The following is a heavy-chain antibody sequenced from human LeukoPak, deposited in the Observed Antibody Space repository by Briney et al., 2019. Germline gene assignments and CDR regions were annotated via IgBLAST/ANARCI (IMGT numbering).Heavy chain of an antibody. D-gene: IGHD3-22*01. J-gene: IGHJ4*02. Sequence: ASVKVSCKASGYTFTSYYMHWVRQAPGQGLEWMGIINPSGGSTSYAQKFQGRVTMTRDTSTSTVYMGLSSLRSEDTAVYYCARPRGGYYDSSGYYYDYWGQGTLVTVSS. V-gene: IGHV1-46*01. CDR2: INPSGGST. CDR1: GYTFTSYY. CDR3: ARPRGGYYDSSGYYYDY.